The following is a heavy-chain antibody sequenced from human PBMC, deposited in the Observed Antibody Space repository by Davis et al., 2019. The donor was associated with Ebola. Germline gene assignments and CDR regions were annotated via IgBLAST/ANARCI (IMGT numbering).Heavy chain of an antibody. D-gene: IGHD5-12*01. CDR2: IYYSGST. Sequence: SETLSLTCTVSGGSISSGGYYWSWIRQHPGKGLEWIGYIYYSGSTYYNPSLKSRVTISVDKSKNQFSLKLSSVTAAETAVYYCARSKYSGYDRALDYWGQGTLVTVSS. CDR3: ARSKYSGYDRALDY. CDR1: GGSISSGGYY. J-gene: IGHJ4*02. V-gene: IGHV4-31*03.